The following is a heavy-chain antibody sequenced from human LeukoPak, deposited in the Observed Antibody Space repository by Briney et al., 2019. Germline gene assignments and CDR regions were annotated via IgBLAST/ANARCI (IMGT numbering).Heavy chain of an antibody. J-gene: IGHJ5*02. Sequence: ASVKVSCKAPGYIFSNYAVNWVRQAPGQGLEWMGWINTNTGNPTYAQGFTGRFVLSVDTSVNTAFLEITSLKSEDTAVYYCARGNRPQRFYGSGSFDPWGQGTLVSVSS. D-gene: IGHD3-10*01. V-gene: IGHV7-4-1*02. CDR3: ARGNRPQRFYGSGSFDP. CDR1: GYIFSNYA. CDR2: INTNTGNP.